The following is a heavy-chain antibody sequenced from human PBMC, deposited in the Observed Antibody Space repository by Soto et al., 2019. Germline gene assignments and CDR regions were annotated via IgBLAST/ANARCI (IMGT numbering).Heavy chain of an antibody. Sequence: SETLSLTCTVSGGSISSSSYYWGWIRQPPGKGLEWIGSIYYSGSTYYNPSLKSRVTISVDTSKNQFSLKLSSVTAADTAVYYCARSGKQLGWFDPWGQGTLVTVSS. CDR3: ARSGKQLGWFDP. CDR1: GGSISSSSYY. J-gene: IGHJ5*02. CDR2: IYYSGST. V-gene: IGHV4-39*01. D-gene: IGHD6-6*01.